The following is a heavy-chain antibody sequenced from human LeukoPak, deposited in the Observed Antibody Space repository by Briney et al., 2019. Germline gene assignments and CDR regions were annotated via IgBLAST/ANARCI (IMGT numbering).Heavy chain of an antibody. Sequence: SETLSLTCAVYGGSFSGYYWSWIRQPPGKGLEWIGEINHSGSTNYNPSLKSRVTISVDTSKNQFSLKLSSVTAADTAVYYCARVRLFGLLRYFDWLLSGRIPSSRHPYYYMDVWGKGTTVTVSS. D-gene: IGHD3-9*01. CDR3: ARVRLFGLLRYFDWLLSGRIPSSRHPYYYMDV. CDR2: INHSGST. V-gene: IGHV4-34*01. CDR1: GGSFSGYY. J-gene: IGHJ6*03.